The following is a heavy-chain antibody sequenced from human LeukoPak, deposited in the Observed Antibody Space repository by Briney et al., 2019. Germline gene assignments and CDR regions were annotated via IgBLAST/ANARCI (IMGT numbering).Heavy chain of an antibody. V-gene: IGHV3-23*01. Sequence: GGSLRLSCAASGFTFSSYAMSWVRQAPGKGLEWVSGISDSGGSTYYADSVKGRFTISRDNSKNTLNLQMSSLRVEDTAIYYCAKGFWSYFDYWGQGTLVTVSS. J-gene: IGHJ4*02. D-gene: IGHD3-3*01. CDR3: AKGFWSYFDY. CDR1: GFTFSSYA. CDR2: ISDSGGST.